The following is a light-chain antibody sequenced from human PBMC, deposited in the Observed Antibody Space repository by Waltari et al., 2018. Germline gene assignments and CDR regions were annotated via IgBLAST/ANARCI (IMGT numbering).Light chain of an antibody. CDR1: QGISNS. Sequence: DIQMTQSPSSLSASVGDRVTITCRASQGISNSLAWYQQKPGKAPKLLLYASSRLENGVPARVSGSGSGTDYTLTISSLQPEDVATYYCQQYYSIALNFGGGTKVEIK. CDR3: QQYYSIALN. V-gene: IGKV1-NL1*01. CDR2: ASS. J-gene: IGKJ4*01.